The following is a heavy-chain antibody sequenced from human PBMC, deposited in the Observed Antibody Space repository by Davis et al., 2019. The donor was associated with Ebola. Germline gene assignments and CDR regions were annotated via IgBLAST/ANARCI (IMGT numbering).Heavy chain of an antibody. CDR1: GYSIGSGYH. J-gene: IGHJ4*02. CDR3: ASGKLKGDIVVVVAATPLDY. CDR2: RYHGTDA. V-gene: IGHV4-38-2*01. Sequence: PSETLSLTCAVSGYSIGSGYHWGWIRQPPGRGLEWIGNRYHGTDASYNPALRSRVTISLDTSKNQFSLKLSSVTAADTAVYYCASGKLKGDIVVVVAATPLDYWGQGTLVTVSS. D-gene: IGHD2-15*01.